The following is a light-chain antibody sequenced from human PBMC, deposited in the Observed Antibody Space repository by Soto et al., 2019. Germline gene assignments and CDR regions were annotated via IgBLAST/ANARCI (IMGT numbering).Light chain of an antibody. Sequence: EIVMTQSPATLSVSPGERATLSCRASQSVSSKLAWYQQKPGQAPTLLIYAASTRATGIPARFSGSGSGTEFTLTITSLQSEDFAVYYCQQYSNWPPYTFGEGTKLEIK. CDR1: QSVSSK. V-gene: IGKV3-15*01. CDR3: QQYSNWPPYT. CDR2: AAS. J-gene: IGKJ2*01.